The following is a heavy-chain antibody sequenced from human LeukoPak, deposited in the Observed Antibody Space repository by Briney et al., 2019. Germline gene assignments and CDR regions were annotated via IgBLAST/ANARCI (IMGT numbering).Heavy chain of an antibody. CDR3: ARYPKKYYDVTGYFDL. D-gene: IGHD3-22*01. J-gene: IGHJ4*02. Sequence: VESLKISCKGSGYSFTTYWIGWVRQMPGKGLECLGVIYPGDSDTRYSPSFQGQVTISADKSISTAYLQWSSLKASDTAIYYCARYPKKYYDVTGYFDLWGQGTLVTVSS. V-gene: IGHV5-51*01. CDR1: GYSFTTYW. CDR2: IYPGDSDT.